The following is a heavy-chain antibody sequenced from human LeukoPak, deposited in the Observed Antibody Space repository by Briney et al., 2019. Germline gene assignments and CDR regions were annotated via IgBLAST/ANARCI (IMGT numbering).Heavy chain of an antibody. V-gene: IGHV3-15*01. Sequence: GGSLRLSCAASGFTFSDYYMSWIRQAPGKGLEWVGRIKSKTDGGTTDYAAPVKGRFTISRDDSKNTLYLQMNSLKTEDTAVYYCTTDVWFGELLNYWGQGTLVTVSS. D-gene: IGHD3-10*01. CDR2: IKSKTDGGTT. CDR1: GFTFSDYY. CDR3: TTDVWFGELLNY. J-gene: IGHJ4*02.